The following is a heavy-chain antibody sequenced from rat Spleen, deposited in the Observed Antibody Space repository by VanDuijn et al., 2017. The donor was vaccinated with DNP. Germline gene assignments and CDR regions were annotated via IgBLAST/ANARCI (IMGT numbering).Heavy chain of an antibody. D-gene: IGHD1-1*01. V-gene: IGHV5-25*01. CDR2: ITSGGSNT. Sequence: EVQLAESGGGLVQPGRSLKLSCAASGFTFSRFDMAWVRQAPKMGLEWVATITSGGSNTYYRDSVKGRFTISRDNAKSTLSLQMDSLRSEDTATYYCTRDSGDWYFDFWGPGTMVTVSS. J-gene: IGHJ1*01. CDR1: GFTFSRFD. CDR3: TRDSGDWYFDF.